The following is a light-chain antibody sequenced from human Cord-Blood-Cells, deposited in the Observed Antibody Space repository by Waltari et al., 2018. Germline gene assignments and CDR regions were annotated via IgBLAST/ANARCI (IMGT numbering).Light chain of an antibody. V-gene: IGLV1-40*01. CDR2: GNS. CDR3: QSYDSSLSGYV. Sequence: QSVLTQPPSVSGAPGQRVTISCTGSGSNIGAGYDVNWYQQLPGTAPKLLIYGNSNRPSGVPDRFSGSKSGTSASLAITGLQAEDEADYYCQSYDSSLSGYVFGTGTKVTVL. J-gene: IGLJ1*01. CDR1: GSNIGAGYD.